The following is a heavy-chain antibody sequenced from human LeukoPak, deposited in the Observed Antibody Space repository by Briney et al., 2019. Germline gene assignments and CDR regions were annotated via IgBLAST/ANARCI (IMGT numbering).Heavy chain of an antibody. J-gene: IGHJ5*02. CDR3: ARWEGFGELLPHRQHNWFDP. CDR2: INPNSSGT. D-gene: IGHD3-10*01. Sequence: GASVKVSCKASGYTFTGYYMHWVRQAPGQGLEWMGWINPNSSGTYYAQKFQGRVTLTRDTSISTAYMELRRMRSDDTAVYYCARWEGFGELLPHRQHNWFDPWGQGTLVTVSS. CDR1: GYTFTGYY. V-gene: IGHV1-2*02.